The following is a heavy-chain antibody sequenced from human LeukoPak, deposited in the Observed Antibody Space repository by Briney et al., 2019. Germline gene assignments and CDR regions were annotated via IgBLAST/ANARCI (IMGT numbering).Heavy chain of an antibody. CDR3: AREPTSYYYDSTLFDY. J-gene: IGHJ4*02. D-gene: IGHD3-22*01. V-gene: IGHV3-21*01. CDR1: GFTFSSYS. Sequence: GGSLRLSCAASGFTFSSYSMNWVRQAPGKGLEWVSSISSSSSYIYYADSVEGRFTISRDNAKNSLYLQMNSLRAEDTAVYYCAREPTSYYYDSTLFDYWGQGTLVTVSS. CDR2: ISSSSSYI.